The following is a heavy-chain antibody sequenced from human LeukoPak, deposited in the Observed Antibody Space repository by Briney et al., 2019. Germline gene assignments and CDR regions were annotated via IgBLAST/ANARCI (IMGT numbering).Heavy chain of an antibody. D-gene: IGHD2-21*01. CDR2: IIPIFGTA. V-gene: IGHV1-69*05. CDR1: GYTFTRYA. Sequence: SVKVSCKASGYTFTRYAMNWVRQAPGQGLEWMGGIIPIFGTANYAQKFQGRVTMSRDTSTSTVYMELSSLRSEDTAVYYCARDCGGRPGTKVNYFDYWGRGTLVTVSS. CDR3: ARDCGGRPGTKVNYFDY. J-gene: IGHJ4*02.